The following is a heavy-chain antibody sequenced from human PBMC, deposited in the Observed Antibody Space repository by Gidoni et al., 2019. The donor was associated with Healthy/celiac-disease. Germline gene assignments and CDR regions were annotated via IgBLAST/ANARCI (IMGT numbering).Heavy chain of an antibody. CDR1: GCTFDDYT. J-gene: IGHJ3*02. CDR2: ISWDGGST. D-gene: IGHD3-22*01. CDR3: AKEGITMIVGDAFDI. Sequence: EVQLVESGGVVVQPGGSLRLSCAASGCTFDDYTMHWVRQAPGKGLEWVSLISWDGGSTYYADSVKGRFTISRDNSKNSLYLQMNSLRTEDTALYYCAKEGITMIVGDAFDIWGQGTMVTVSS. V-gene: IGHV3-43*01.